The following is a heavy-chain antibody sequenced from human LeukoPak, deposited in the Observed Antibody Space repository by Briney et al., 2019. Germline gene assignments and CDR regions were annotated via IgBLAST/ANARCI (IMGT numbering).Heavy chain of an antibody. J-gene: IGHJ4*02. D-gene: IGHD3-10*01. CDR3: ARAYYYGSGSYDY. Sequence: PSETLSLTCAVYGGSFRGYYWSWIRQPPGKGLEWSGEINHSGSTNYNPSLKSRVTISVDTSKNQFSLKLSSVTAADTAVYYCARAYYYGSGSYDYWGQGTLVTVSS. CDR1: GGSFRGYY. CDR2: INHSGST. V-gene: IGHV4-34*01.